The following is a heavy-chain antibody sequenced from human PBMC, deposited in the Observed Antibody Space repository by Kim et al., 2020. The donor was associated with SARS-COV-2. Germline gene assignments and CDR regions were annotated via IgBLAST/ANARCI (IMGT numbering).Heavy chain of an antibody. J-gene: IGHJ1*01. V-gene: IGHV4-31*03. CDR1: GGSISSGGYY. CDR3: ARVRRITIFGVVMPEYFQH. D-gene: IGHD3-3*01. Sequence: SETLSLTCTVSGGSISSGGYYWSWIRQHPGKGLEWIGYIYYSGSTYYNPSLKSRVTISVDTSKNQFSLKLSSVTAADTAVYYCARVRRITIFGVVMPEYFQHWGQGTLVTVSS. CDR2: IYYSGST.